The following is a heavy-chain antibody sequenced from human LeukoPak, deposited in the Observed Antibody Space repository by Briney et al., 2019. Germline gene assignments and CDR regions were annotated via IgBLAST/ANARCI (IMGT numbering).Heavy chain of an antibody. D-gene: IGHD3-3*01. Sequence: PSETLSPTCIVSGGSINSHYWSWIRQPPGKGLEWIGDIHYTGTTKYNPSVKSRVTISIDTSKNQFSLELSSVTATDTAVYYCARSSHNYDFWSGYYPDAFDIWGQGTMVTVSS. CDR1: GGSINSHY. J-gene: IGHJ3*02. V-gene: IGHV4-59*08. CDR2: IHYTGTT. CDR3: ARSSHNYDFWSGYYPDAFDI.